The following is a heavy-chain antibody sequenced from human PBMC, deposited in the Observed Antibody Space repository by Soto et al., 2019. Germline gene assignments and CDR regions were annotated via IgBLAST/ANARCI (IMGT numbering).Heavy chain of an antibody. CDR3: ASGVGGLGGSSGWPDYAFDV. D-gene: IGHD6-19*01. CDR2: IVPLPGTT. V-gene: IGHV1-69*01. CDR1: GGTFTKYA. Sequence: QVQLVQSGAAVRKPGSSVKVSCKASGGTFTKYAITWVRQAPRQGLEWMGGIVPLPGTTNYAQKFRGRVTISADESTSTAHLELSSLRSEDTAVYYWASGVGGLGGSSGWPDYAFDVWGQGTMVIVSS. J-gene: IGHJ3*01.